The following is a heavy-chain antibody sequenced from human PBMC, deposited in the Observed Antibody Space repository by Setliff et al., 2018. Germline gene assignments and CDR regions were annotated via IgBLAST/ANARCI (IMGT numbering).Heavy chain of an antibody. CDR3: AKSAVAGTGILDS. D-gene: IGHD6-19*01. CDR1: GFTFTSYT. V-gene: IGHV3-23*01. Sequence: TGGSLRLSCVASGFTFTSYTMSWVRQAPGKGLQCVSHISNSGVGTHYADSVKGRFTISRDNSKNTLYLQMNTLSADDTAVYFCAKSAVAGTGILDSWGQGTLVTVSS. CDR2: ISNSGVGT. J-gene: IGHJ4*02.